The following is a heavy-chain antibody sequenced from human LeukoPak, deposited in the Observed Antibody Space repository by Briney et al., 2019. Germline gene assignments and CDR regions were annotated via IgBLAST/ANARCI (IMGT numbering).Heavy chain of an antibody. V-gene: IGHV3-48*03. CDR1: GFTFSSYE. Sequence: GGSLRLSCAASGFTFSSYEMNWVRQAPGKGLEWVSYISSSGSTIYYADSVKGRFTISRDNAKNSLYLQMNSLRAEDTAVYYCARDRSSRLDVWGKGTTVTVSS. CDR2: ISSSGSTI. D-gene: IGHD6-13*01. CDR3: ARDRSSRLDV. J-gene: IGHJ6*04.